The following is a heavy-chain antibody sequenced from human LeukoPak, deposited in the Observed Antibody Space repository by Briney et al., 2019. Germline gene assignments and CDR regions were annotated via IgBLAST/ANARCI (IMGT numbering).Heavy chain of an antibody. D-gene: IGHD6-13*01. CDR2: IIPIFGTA. Sequence: SVKVSCKASGGTFSSYAISWVRQAPGQGLEWMGGIIPIFGTANYAQKLQGRVTMTTDTSTSTAYMELRSLRSDDTAVYYCARGLYGSSWPNFDYWGQGTLVTVSS. J-gene: IGHJ4*02. V-gene: IGHV1-69*05. CDR3: ARGLYGSSWPNFDY. CDR1: GGTFSSYA.